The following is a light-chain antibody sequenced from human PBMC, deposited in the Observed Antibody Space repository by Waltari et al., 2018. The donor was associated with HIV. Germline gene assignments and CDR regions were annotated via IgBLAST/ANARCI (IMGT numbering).Light chain of an antibody. CDR3: AAWDDSLNGWV. V-gene: IGLV1-44*01. J-gene: IGLJ3*02. CDR1: DSNVRGNT. Sequence: QSVVTQPPSASGTPGQRVTISCFGSDSNVRGNTVNWYQQYPGAAPKLLIYRNNLRPAWGPDRFSGSKSGPSASLAISGLQSEDEADYYCAAWDDSLNGWVFGGGTRVTVL. CDR2: RNN.